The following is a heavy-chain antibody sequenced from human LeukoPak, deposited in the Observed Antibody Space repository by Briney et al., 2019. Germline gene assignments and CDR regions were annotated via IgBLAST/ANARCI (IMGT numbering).Heavy chain of an antibody. D-gene: IGHD1-14*01. CDR3: ATDGAWVLPDRGFDY. V-gene: IGHV1-24*01. J-gene: IGHJ4*02. CDR1: GYTLTELS. CDR2: FDPEDGET. Sequence: ASVKVSRKVSGYTLTELSMHWVRQAPGKGLEWMGGFDPEDGETIYAQKFQGRVTMTEDTSTDTAYMELSSLRSEDTAVYYGATDGAWVLPDRGFDYWGQGTLVTVSS.